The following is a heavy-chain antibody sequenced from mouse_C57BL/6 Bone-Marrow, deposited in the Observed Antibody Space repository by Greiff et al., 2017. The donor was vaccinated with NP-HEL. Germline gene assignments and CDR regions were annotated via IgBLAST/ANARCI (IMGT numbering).Heavy chain of an antibody. J-gene: IGHJ4*01. D-gene: IGHD2-4*01. V-gene: IGHV5-16*01. Sequence: EVMLVESEGGLVQPGSSMKLSCTASGFTFSDYSMAWVRQVPEKGLEWVANINYDGSSTYYLDSLKSRFIISRDNAKNILYLQMSSLKSEDTATYYCAREGGLRRRTYAMDYGGQGTSVTVSS. CDR2: INYDGSST. CDR3: AREGGLRRRTYAMDY. CDR1: GFTFSDYS.